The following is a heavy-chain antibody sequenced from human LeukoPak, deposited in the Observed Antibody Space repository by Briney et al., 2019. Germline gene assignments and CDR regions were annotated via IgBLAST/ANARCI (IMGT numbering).Heavy chain of an antibody. V-gene: IGHV3-23*01. CDR1: GFTFSSYA. CDR3: ANAGFCSSTTCSNPFDH. D-gene: IGHD2-2*01. CDR2: ITDSGFTT. Sequence: PGGSLRLSCAASGFTFSSYAMSWVRQAPGKGLEWVSGITDSGFTTFYANSVKGRFTISRDNSKNTLYLQMNSLRAEDTAVYYCANAGFCSSTTCSNPFDHWGQGTLVTVSS. J-gene: IGHJ4*02.